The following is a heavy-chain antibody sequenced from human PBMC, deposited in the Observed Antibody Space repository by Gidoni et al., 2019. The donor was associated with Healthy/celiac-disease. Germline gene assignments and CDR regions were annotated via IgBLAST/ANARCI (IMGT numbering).Heavy chain of an antibody. CDR3: ARDRGITIFGVVIPLDY. D-gene: IGHD3-3*01. V-gene: IGHV3-7*01. CDR2: IKQDGSEK. CDR1: GFSFSSYW. Sequence: EVQLVESGGGLVQPGGSLRLSCAASGFSFSSYWMSWVRQAPGKGLEWVANIKQDGSEKYYVDSVKGRFTISRDNAKNSLYLQMNSLRAEDTAVYYCARDRGITIFGVVIPLDYWGQGTLVTVSS. J-gene: IGHJ4*02.